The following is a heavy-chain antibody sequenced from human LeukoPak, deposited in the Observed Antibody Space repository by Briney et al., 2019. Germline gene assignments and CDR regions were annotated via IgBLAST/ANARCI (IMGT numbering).Heavy chain of an antibody. CDR3: ARSSLHLGELSLYDY. Sequence: GGSLRLSCAASGFTVSSNYMSWVRQAPGKGPEWVSVIYSGGDTYYADSVKGRFTISRDNSQNTLYLQMNSLRAEDTAVYYCARSSLHLGELSLYDYWGQGTLVTVSS. CDR1: GFTVSSNY. D-gene: IGHD3-16*02. CDR2: IYSGGDT. J-gene: IGHJ4*02. V-gene: IGHV3-53*01.